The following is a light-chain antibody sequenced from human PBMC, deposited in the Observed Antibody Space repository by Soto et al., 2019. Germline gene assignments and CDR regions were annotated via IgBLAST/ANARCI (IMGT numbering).Light chain of an antibody. J-gene: IGLJ1*01. CDR3: AAWDDNLSGFYV. CDR2: RNN. Sequence: QSVLTQSPSASGTPGQRVTISCSGSASTIGRNYVYWYQQLPGMAPKLLIYRNNQRPSGVPDRFSGSKSGTSASLAISGLRSEDEADYYCAAWDDNLSGFYVFGAGTKLTVL. V-gene: IGLV1-47*01. CDR1: ASTIGRNY.